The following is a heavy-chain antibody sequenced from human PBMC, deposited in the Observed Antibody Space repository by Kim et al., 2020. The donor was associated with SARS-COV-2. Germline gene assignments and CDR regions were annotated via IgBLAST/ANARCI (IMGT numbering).Heavy chain of an antibody. J-gene: IGHJ4*02. V-gene: IGHV1-46*01. CDR3: ATGYSSSWFNPLDY. Sequence: YAQKFQGRVTMTRDRATSTFYMELSSLRSEDTARYYCATGYSSSWFNPLDYWGQGTLVTVSS. D-gene: IGHD6-13*01.